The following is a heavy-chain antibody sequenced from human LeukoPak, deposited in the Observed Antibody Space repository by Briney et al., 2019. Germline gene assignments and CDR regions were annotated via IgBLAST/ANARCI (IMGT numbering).Heavy chain of an antibody. Sequence: PSETLSLTCTVSGRSISSYYWSWIRQPPEKGLEWLGYIYYSGSTNYNPSLKSRVTISVDTSKNQFSLKLSSVTAADTAVYYCAREIHHGCSSTSCGYYYYMDVCGKGTTVTVSS. CDR3: AREIHHGCSSTSCGYYYYMDV. CDR1: GRSISSYY. D-gene: IGHD2-2*01. CDR2: IYYSGST. V-gene: IGHV4-59*01. J-gene: IGHJ6*03.